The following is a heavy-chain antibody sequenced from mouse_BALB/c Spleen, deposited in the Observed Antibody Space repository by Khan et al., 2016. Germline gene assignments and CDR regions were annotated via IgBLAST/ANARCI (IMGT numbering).Heavy chain of an antibody. CDR3: ARWDFGSRRYYFDY. V-gene: IGHV3-6*02. CDR2: ISYDGSN. CDR1: GYSITSGYY. J-gene: IGHJ2*01. D-gene: IGHD1-1*01. Sequence: EVKLEESGPGLVKPSQSLSLTCSVTGYSITSGYYWNWIRQFPGNKLEWMGYISYDGSNNYNPSLKNRFSITRDTSRNQFFLKLNSVNTEDTATYYCARWDFGSRRYYFDYWGQGTTLTVSS.